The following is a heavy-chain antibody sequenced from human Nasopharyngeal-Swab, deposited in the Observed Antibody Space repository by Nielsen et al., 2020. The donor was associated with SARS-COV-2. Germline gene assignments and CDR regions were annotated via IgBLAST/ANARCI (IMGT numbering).Heavy chain of an antibody. CDR1: GFIFSNYG. D-gene: IGHD3-22*01. CDR3: ARRGEHYYYDSSGYGRDWYFDL. V-gene: IGHV3-23*01. Sequence: GESLKISCAASGFIFSNYGMSWVRQAPGKGLEWVSVMSGYGGSTYYADSVNGRFTISRDNSKNTLYLQMNSLRAGDTAVYYCARRGEHYYYDSSGYGRDWYFDLWGRGTPVTVSS. CDR2: MSGYGGST. J-gene: IGHJ2*01.